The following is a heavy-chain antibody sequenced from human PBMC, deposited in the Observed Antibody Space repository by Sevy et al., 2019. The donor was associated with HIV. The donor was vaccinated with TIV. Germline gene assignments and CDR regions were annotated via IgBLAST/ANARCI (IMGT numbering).Heavy chain of an antibody. CDR1: GGSVNNDNYY. D-gene: IGHD6-19*01. V-gene: IGHV4-39*01. CDR3: ARLDDTTVAAFDY. Sequence: KQSQTFSLTCTVSGGSVNNDNYYWGWIRQPPGKGLEWIGNIFYSGSTYYYPSLKGRVTISLDASRNQFSLKLNSVTAADTAVYFCARLDDTTVAAFDYWGQGTLVTVSS. CDR2: IFYSGST. J-gene: IGHJ4*02.